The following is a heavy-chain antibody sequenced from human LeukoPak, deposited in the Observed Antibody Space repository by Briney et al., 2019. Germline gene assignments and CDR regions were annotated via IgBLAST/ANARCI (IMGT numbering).Heavy chain of an antibody. J-gene: IGHJ5*01. V-gene: IGHV4-31*01. D-gene: IGHD4-17*01. CDR1: GVSVSSGNYY. CDR2: VSHSGPT. Sequence: SQTLSLTCTVSGVSVSSGNYYWSWLRQHPGKGLEWIGYVSHSGPTDINPSLKSLTTIAVDTTTNQFSLRLTSVTAADPAIYYCARDTRLRGTNWFDSGGQGPLVTVSS. CDR3: ARDTRLRGTNWFDS.